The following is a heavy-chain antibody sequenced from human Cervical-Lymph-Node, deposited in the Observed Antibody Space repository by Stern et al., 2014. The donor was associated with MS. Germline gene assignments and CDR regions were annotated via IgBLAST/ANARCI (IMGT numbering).Heavy chain of an antibody. Sequence: QVQLQESGPGLVKPSETLSLTCTVSGGSISSSSYYWGWIRQPPGKGLEWIGSIYYSGSTYYNPSLKSRVTISVDTSKNQFSLKLSSVTAADTAVYYCARHACTNGVCFYYYYYGMDVWGQGTTVTVSS. J-gene: IGHJ6*02. CDR2: IYYSGST. V-gene: IGHV4-39*01. CDR3: ARHACTNGVCFYYYYYGMDV. D-gene: IGHD2-8*01. CDR1: GGSISSSSYY.